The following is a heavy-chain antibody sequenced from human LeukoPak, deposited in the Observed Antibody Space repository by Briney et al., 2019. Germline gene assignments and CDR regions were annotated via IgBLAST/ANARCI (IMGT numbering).Heavy chain of an antibody. J-gene: IGHJ3*02. CDR2: INPSGGST. Sequence: ASVKVSCKASGYTFTSYYMHWVRQAPGQGLEWMGIINPSGGSTSYAQKFQGRVTMTRDTSTSTVYMELSSLRSEDTAVYYCARSGDYYDSSGYGPFDALDIWGQGTMVTVSS. CDR1: GYTFTSYY. CDR3: ARSGDYYDSSGYGPFDALDI. D-gene: IGHD3-22*01. V-gene: IGHV1-46*01.